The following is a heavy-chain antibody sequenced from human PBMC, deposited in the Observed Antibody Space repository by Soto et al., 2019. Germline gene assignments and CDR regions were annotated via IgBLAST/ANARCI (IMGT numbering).Heavy chain of an antibody. V-gene: IGHV6-1*01. CDR3: ARGNALDV. CDR1: GDSVSSDITS. J-gene: IGHJ3*01. Sequence: SQTLSLTCAISGDSVSSDITSWNWIRQSPSRGLEWLGRTYYRSKWFHDYAASVKSRITINPDTSRNQFSLELNSMTPEDTAVYYCARGNALDVWGQGTVVTVSS. CDR2: TYYRSKWFH. D-gene: IGHD3-10*01.